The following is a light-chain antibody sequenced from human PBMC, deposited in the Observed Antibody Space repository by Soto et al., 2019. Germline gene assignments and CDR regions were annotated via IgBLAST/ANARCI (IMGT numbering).Light chain of an antibody. CDR1: QSISSG. V-gene: IGKV1-5*01. Sequence: DIQMTPSPSTLSASVGDRVTITCRASQSISSGLAWYQQKPGKAPKLLIYDASSLESGVPSRFSGSGSGTEFTLTISSLQPDDFATYYCQQYNSYSSITFGQGTRLEIK. CDR2: DAS. J-gene: IGKJ5*01. CDR3: QQYNSYSSIT.